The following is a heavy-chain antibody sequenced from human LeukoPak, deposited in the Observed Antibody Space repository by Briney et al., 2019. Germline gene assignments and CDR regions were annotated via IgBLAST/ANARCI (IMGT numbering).Heavy chain of an antibody. CDR3: ARDRRGVELRVVVPAAAIDY. CDR1: GYTFTSYY. V-gene: IGHV1-46*01. D-gene: IGHD2-2*01. CDR2: INPSGGST. J-gene: IGHJ4*02. Sequence: ASVKVSCKASGYTFTSYYMHWVRQAPGQGLEWMGIINPSGGSTSYAQKFQGRVTMTRDTSTSTVYMELSSLRSEDTAVYYCARDRRGVELRVVVPAAAIDYWGQGTLVTVSS.